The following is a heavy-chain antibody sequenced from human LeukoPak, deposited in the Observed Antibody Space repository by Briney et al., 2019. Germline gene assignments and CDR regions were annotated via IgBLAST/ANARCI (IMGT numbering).Heavy chain of an antibody. V-gene: IGHV1-2*04. CDR2: INPNSGGT. Sequence: GASVNVSFTASGYTFTVYYMHWVRQAPGQGLEWMGWINPNSGGTNYAQKFQGWVTMTRDTSISTAYMELSRLRSDDTAVYYCARDGVDTAMEFDYWGQGTLVTVSS. CDR1: GYTFTVYY. D-gene: IGHD5-18*01. CDR3: ARDGVDTAMEFDY. J-gene: IGHJ4*02.